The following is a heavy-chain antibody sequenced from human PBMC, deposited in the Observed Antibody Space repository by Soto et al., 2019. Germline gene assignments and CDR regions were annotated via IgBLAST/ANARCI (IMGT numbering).Heavy chain of an antibody. CDR2: INPNSGGT. V-gene: IGHV1-2*02. CDR3: ARASDTVIVGATAQFGY. Sequence: ASVKVSCKASGYTFTGYYMHWVRQAPGQGLEWMGWINPNSGGTNYAQKFQGRVTMTRDTSISTAYMELSRLRSDDTAVYYCARASDTVIVGATAQFGYWGQGTLVTVSS. CDR1: GYTFTGYY. D-gene: IGHD1-26*01. J-gene: IGHJ4*02.